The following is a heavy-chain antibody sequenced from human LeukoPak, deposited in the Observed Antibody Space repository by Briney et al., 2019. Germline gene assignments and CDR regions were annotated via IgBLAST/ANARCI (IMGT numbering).Heavy chain of an antibody. CDR1: GGTFSSYA. V-gene: IGHV1-69*04. D-gene: IGHD2-2*01. Sequence: SVKVSCKASGGTFSSYAISWVRQAPGQGLEWMGRIIPILGIANYAQKFQGRVTITADKSTSTAYMELSSLRSEDTAVYYCARDAYCSGTSCNTQVWNYYYYGMDVWGQGTTVTVSS. CDR2: IIPILGIA. J-gene: IGHJ6*02. CDR3: ARDAYCSGTSCNTQVWNYYYYGMDV.